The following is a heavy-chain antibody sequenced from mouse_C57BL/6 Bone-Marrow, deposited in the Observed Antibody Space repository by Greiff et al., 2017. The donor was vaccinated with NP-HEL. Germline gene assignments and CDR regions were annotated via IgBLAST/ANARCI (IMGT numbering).Heavy chain of an antibody. V-gene: IGHV1-64*01. CDR1: GYTFTSYW. CDR3: ARWLLFFWYFDV. CDR2: IHPNSGST. D-gene: IGHD2-3*01. Sequence: QVQLQQPGAELVKPGASVKLSCKASGYTFTSYWMHWVKQRPGQGLEWIGMIHPNSGSTNYNEKFKSKATLTVDKSSSTAYMQLRSLTSEDAAVYYCARWLLFFWYFDVWGTGTTVTVSS. J-gene: IGHJ1*03.